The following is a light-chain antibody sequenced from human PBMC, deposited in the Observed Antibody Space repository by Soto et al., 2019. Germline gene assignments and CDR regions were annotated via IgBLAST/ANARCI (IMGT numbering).Light chain of an antibody. CDR1: QSISSY. V-gene: IGKV1-33*01. CDR2: DAS. J-gene: IGKJ5*01. Sequence: DRVTITCRASQSISSYLNWYQQKPGKAPKLLIYDASTLETGAPSRFSGSGSGADFTLTISSLRPEDIATYYCQQYDTLITFGQGTRLEIK. CDR3: QQYDTLIT.